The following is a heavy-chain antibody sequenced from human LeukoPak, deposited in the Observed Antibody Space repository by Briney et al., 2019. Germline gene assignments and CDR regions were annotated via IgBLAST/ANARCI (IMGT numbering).Heavy chain of an antibody. CDR2: ISSTSSTI. D-gene: IGHD3-16*02. CDR3: ASSLRITLGGVVVVPSRLDY. CDR1: GFTFSSYA. J-gene: IGHJ4*02. Sequence: GGSLRLSCAASGFTFSSYAMSWVRQAPGKGLEWVSYISSTSSTIYYADSVKGRFTISRDNAKNSLSLQMNSLRDEDTAVYYCASSLRITLGGVVVVPSRLDYWGQGILVTVSS. V-gene: IGHV3-48*02.